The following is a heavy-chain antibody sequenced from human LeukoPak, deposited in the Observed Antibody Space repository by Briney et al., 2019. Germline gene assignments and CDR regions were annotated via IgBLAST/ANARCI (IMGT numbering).Heavy chain of an antibody. CDR2: IYYSGST. CDR1: GGSISSSYYY. J-gene: IGHJ4*02. CDR3: ARQVPRELLFDY. Sequence: SETLSLTCTVSGGSISSSYYYWGWIRQPPGKGLEWIGSIYYSGSTYYNPSLKSRVTISVDTSKNQFSLKLSSVTAADTAVYYCARQVPRELLFDYWGQGTLVTVSS. D-gene: IGHD1-7*01. V-gene: IGHV4-39*07.